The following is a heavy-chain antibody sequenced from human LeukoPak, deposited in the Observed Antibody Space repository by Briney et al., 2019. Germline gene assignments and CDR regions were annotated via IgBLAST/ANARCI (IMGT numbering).Heavy chain of an antibody. Sequence: SETLSLTCAAYGGSFSGYYWSWIRQPPGKGLEWIGEINHSGSTNYNLSLKSRVTISVDTSKNQFSLKLSSVTAADTAVYYCARAYFCSSTSCPDGMDVWGQGTTVTVSS. CDR2: INHSGST. V-gene: IGHV4-34*01. CDR1: GGSFSGYY. CDR3: ARAYFCSSTSCPDGMDV. D-gene: IGHD2-2*01. J-gene: IGHJ6*02.